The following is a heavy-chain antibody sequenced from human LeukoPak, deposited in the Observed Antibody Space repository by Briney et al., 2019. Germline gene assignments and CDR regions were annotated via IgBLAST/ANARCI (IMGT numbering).Heavy chain of an antibody. J-gene: IGHJ4*02. D-gene: IGHD6-19*01. CDR2: INPNSGGT. CDR1: GYTFTGYY. Sequence: ASVKVSCKASGYTFTGYYMHWVRQAPGQGLEWMGWINPNSGGTNYAQNFQGRVTMTRDTSISTAYMELSRLRSDDTAVYYCARSRAGWDLFTQDYWGQGTLVTVSS. CDR3: ARSRAGWDLFTQDY. V-gene: IGHV1-2*02.